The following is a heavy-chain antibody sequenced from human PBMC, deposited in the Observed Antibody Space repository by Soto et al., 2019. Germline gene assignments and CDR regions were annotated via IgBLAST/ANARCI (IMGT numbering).Heavy chain of an antibody. Sequence: GGSLRLSYAASGFTVGGNYMTWVRPAPGKGLEWVSVIYGDGGTYYADSVKGRFTISRHNSKNTLYLQMNSLRPEDTAVYYCARGSSGHGYDAFDIWGQGTMVTVSS. CDR2: IYGDGGT. CDR1: GFTVGGNY. V-gene: IGHV3-53*04. CDR3: ARGSSGHGYDAFDI. J-gene: IGHJ3*02. D-gene: IGHD5-12*01.